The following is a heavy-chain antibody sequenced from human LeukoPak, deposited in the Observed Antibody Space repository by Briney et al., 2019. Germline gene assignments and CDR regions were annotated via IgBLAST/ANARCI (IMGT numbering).Heavy chain of an antibody. CDR3: AKDLPPGIAAAGAFDY. D-gene: IGHD6-13*01. Sequence: GGSLRLSCAASGFTFSGYAMSWVRQAAGKGLEWVSAISGSGGSTYYADSVKGRFTISRDNSKNTLYLQMNSLRAEDTAVYYCAKDLPPGIAAAGAFDYWGQGTLVTVPS. J-gene: IGHJ4*02. CDR2: ISGSGGST. CDR1: GFTFSGYA. V-gene: IGHV3-23*01.